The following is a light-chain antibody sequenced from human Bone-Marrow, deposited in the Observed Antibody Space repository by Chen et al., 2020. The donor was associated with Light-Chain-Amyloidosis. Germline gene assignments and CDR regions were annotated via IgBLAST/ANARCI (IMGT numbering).Light chain of an antibody. CDR3: CSYQGCCNPYV. CDR1: SSDVGVYNL. J-gene: IGLJ1*01. V-gene: IGLV2-23*02. CDR2: EVT. Sequence: QSALTQPASVSGSPGQSITVHCAGTSSDVGVYNLVSWYQQHPDKAPKPMIYEVTKRPSRVSTRVSGSKSGNTASLTISGRQAEDEADYYCCSYQGCCNPYVFGTGTKVTVL.